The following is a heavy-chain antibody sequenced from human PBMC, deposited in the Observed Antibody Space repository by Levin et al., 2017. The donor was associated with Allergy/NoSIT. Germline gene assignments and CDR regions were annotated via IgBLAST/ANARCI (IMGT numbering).Heavy chain of an antibody. CDR1: GYTFTSYG. D-gene: IGHD4-11*01. CDR3: ARGAVRATVTTGFDP. CDR2: ISAYNGNT. V-gene: IGHV1-18*01. Sequence: GASVKVSCKASGYTFTSYGISWVRQAPGQGLEWMGWISAYNGNTNYAQKLQGRVTMTTDTSTSTAYMELRSLRSDDTAVYYCARGAVRATVTTGFDPWGQGTLVTVSS. J-gene: IGHJ5*02.